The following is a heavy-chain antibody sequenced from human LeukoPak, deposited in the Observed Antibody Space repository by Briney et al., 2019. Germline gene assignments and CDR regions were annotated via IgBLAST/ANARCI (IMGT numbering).Heavy chain of an antibody. D-gene: IGHD1-20*01. CDR2: ISWNSGSI. V-gene: IGHV3-9*01. CDR3: VKAITGTTGGYYFDF. J-gene: IGHJ4*02. CDR1: GFAFDDYA. Sequence: GGSLRLSCAASGFAFDDYAMHWVRHAPGKGLEWVSGISWNSGSIGYADSVKGRFTISRDNAKNSLFLQMNSLRAEDTALYYCVKAITGTTGGYYFDFWGQGTLVTVSS.